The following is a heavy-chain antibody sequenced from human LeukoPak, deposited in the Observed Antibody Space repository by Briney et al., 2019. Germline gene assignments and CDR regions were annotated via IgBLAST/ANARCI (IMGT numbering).Heavy chain of an antibody. V-gene: IGHV1-2*02. J-gene: IGHJ3*02. CDR1: GYAFIGFY. CDR2: INPNSGGT. Sequence: EASVKVSCKASGYAFIGFYIYWLRQAPGQGPEYMGWINPNSGGTRYAQKFQGRVTMTMDTSISTAYMELSSLRSEDTAVYYCATTRGYYDSSGYTDDAFDIWGQGTMVTVSS. D-gene: IGHD3-22*01. CDR3: ATTRGYYDSSGYTDDAFDI.